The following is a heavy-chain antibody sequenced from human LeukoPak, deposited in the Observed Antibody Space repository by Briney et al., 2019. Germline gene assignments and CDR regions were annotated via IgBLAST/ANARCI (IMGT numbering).Heavy chain of an antibody. CDR2: ISSSSSSYI. V-gene: IGHV3-21*01. J-gene: IGHJ4*02. D-gene: IGHD3-16*01. CDR3: ARGDSGGMDY. Sequence: GGSLRLSCAASGFTFSNYNMNWVRRAPGKGLEWVSSISSSSSSYIYYADSVKGRFTISRDNANNSLYLQMNSLRAEDTTVYYCARGDSGGMDYWGQGTLVTVSS. CDR1: GFTFSNYN.